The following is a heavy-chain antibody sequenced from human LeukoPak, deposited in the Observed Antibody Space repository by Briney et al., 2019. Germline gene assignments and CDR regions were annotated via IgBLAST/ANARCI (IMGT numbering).Heavy chain of an antibody. Sequence: GGSLTLSCAASGFTLSSFGMHWVRQAPGKGLEWVAVIWYDASNTYYADSVKGRFTISRDNSKNTLYLHMNSLRDDDTAVYYCVRGVGVSRFNYLDPWGQGTLVIVSS. V-gene: IGHV3-33*01. J-gene: IGHJ5*02. CDR2: IWYDASNT. CDR1: GFTLSSFG. D-gene: IGHD1-7*01. CDR3: VRGVGVSRFNYLDP.